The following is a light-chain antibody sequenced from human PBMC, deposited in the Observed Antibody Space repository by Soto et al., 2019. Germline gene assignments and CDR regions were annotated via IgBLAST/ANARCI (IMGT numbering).Light chain of an antibody. CDR1: SSDVGGYNY. V-gene: IGLV2-14*01. Sequence: QSVLTQPASVSGSPGQSITISCTGTSSDVGGYNYVSWYQQHPVKAPKLIIYDVTNRPSGISDRFSGSKSGNTASLTISGFQAEDEADYYCSSYTRSSPPYFFGTGTKVTVL. CDR3: SSYTRSSPPYF. J-gene: IGLJ1*01. CDR2: DVT.